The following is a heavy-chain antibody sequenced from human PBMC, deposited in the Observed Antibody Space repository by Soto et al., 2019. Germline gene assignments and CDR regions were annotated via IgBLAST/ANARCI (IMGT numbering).Heavy chain of an antibody. CDR1: GYTFTGYY. CDR2: INPNSGGT. D-gene: IGHD6-6*01. V-gene: IGHV1-2*04. Sequence: QVQLVQSGAEVKKPGASVKVSCKASGYTFTGYYMHWVRQAPGQGLEWMGWINPNSGGTNYAQKFQGWVTMTRDTSISTAYMELSRLRSDDTAVYYCARESSYSSSSGVGWFDPWGQGTLVTVSS. J-gene: IGHJ5*02. CDR3: ARESSYSSSSGVGWFDP.